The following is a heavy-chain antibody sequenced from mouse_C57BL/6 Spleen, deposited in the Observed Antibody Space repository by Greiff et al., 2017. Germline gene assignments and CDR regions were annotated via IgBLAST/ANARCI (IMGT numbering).Heavy chain of an antibody. CDR1: GFTFSSYA. CDR3: ARVSAHYYAMDY. Sequence: EVQLVESGGGLVKPGGSLKLSCAASGFTFSSYAMSWVRQTPEKRLEWVATISDGGSYTYYPDNVKGRFTISRDNAKNNLYLQMSHLKSEDTAMYYCARVSAHYYAMDYWGQGTSVTVSS. CDR2: ISDGGSYT. V-gene: IGHV5-4*01. J-gene: IGHJ4*01. D-gene: IGHD6-1*01.